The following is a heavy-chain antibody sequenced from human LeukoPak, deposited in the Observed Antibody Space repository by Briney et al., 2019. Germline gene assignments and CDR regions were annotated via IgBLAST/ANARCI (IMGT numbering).Heavy chain of an antibody. Sequence: GGSLRLSCAASGFTFSDYYMSWIRQAPGKGLERVSYISSSGSTIYYADSVKGRFTISRDNAKNSLYLQMNSLRAEDTAVYYCARDLTMVRATTGYWGQGTLVTVSS. CDR2: ISSSGSTI. J-gene: IGHJ4*02. CDR3: ARDLTMVRATTGY. D-gene: IGHD3-10*01. CDR1: GFTFSDYY. V-gene: IGHV3-11*01.